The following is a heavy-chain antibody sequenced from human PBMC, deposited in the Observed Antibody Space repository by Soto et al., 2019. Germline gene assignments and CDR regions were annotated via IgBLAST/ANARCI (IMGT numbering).Heavy chain of an antibody. Sequence: GGSLRLSCAASGFTFSSYAMSWVRQAPGKGLEWVSAISGSGGSTNYADSVKGRFTISRDNSKNTLYLQMNSLRAEDTAVYYCAKDRDLVVVADKFDYWGQGTLVTVSS. J-gene: IGHJ4*02. CDR2: ISGSGGST. D-gene: IGHD2-15*01. CDR3: AKDRDLVVVADKFDY. V-gene: IGHV3-23*01. CDR1: GFTFSSYA.